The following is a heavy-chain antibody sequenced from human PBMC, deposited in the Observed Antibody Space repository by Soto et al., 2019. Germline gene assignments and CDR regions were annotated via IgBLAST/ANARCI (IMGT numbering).Heavy chain of an antibody. CDR2: IIPIFGTA. V-gene: IGHV1-69*12. J-gene: IGHJ2*01. CDR3: ARDSGSNYSNYEHSYWYFDL. CDR1: GGTFSSYA. D-gene: IGHD4-4*01. Sequence: QVQLVQSGAEVKKPGSSVKVSCKASGGTFSSYAISWVRQAPGQGLEWMGGIIPIFGTANYAQKFQGRVTITADESXXTXYXXLSSLRSEDTAVYYCARDSGSNYSNYEHSYWYFDLWGRGTLVTVSS.